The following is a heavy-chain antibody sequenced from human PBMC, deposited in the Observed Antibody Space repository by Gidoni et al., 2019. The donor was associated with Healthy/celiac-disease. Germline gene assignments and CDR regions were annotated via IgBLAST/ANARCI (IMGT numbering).Heavy chain of an antibody. CDR1: GFTFEDYA. D-gene: IGHD3-22*01. CDR2: IRWNSGSI. J-gene: IGHJ3*02. CDR3: AKGTGTMIVVVIPPNAFDI. V-gene: IGHV3-9*01. Sequence: EVQRVESGGGLVQPGRGLRRSCAASGFTFEDYAMHWVRQDPGKGLEWVSGIRWNSGSIGYADSVNGRFTISRDNAKNSLYLQLNSLRAEDTALYYCAKGTGTMIVVVIPPNAFDIWGQGTMVTVSS.